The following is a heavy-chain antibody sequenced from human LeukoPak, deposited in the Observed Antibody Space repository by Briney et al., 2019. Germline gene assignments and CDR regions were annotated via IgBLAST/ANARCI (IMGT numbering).Heavy chain of an antibody. CDR2: IYYSGST. J-gene: IGHJ4*02. CDR1: GGSISSYY. CDR3: ARKKGSRTYFDY. Sequence: SETLSLTCTVTGGSISSYYWSWIRQPPGKGLEWIGYIYYSGSTNYNPSLKSRVTISVDTSKNQFSLKLSSVTAADTAVYYCARKKGSRTYFDYWGQGTLVTVSS. V-gene: IGHV4-59*08. D-gene: IGHD1-14*01.